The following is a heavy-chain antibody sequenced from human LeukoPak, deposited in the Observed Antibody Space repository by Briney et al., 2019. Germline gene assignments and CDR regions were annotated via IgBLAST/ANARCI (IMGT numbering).Heavy chain of an antibody. CDR3: ARGPPGRVYDSSKRGLFDP. Sequence: ASVKVSCKASGYTCSSYYMHWVRRAPGQGLEWMGIINPSGGTTSYAQKFQGRLTMTRDTSTSTVFMELSSLRSEDTAVYYCARGPPGRVYDSSKRGLFDPWGQGTLVTVSS. V-gene: IGHV1-46*01. CDR1: GYTCSSYY. D-gene: IGHD3-22*01. J-gene: IGHJ5*02. CDR2: INPSGGTT.